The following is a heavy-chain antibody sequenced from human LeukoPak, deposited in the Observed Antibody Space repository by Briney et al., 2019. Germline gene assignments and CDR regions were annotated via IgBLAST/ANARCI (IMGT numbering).Heavy chain of an antibody. CDR2: IYHSGST. D-gene: IGHD2-8*01. Sequence: SETLSLTCAVSGGSISSSNWWSWVRQPPGKGLEWIGEIYHSGSTNYNPSLKSRVTISVDKSKNQFSLKLGSVTAADTAVYYCARVSGDGYCTNGVCYFFDYWGQGTLVTVSS. CDR3: ARVSGDGYCTNGVCYFFDY. CDR1: GGSISSSNW. V-gene: IGHV4-4*02. J-gene: IGHJ4*02.